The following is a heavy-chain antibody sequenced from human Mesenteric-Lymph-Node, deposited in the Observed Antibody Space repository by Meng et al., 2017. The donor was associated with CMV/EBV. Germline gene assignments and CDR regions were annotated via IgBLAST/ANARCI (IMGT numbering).Heavy chain of an antibody. CDR2: INHSGST. J-gene: IGHJ4*02. CDR3: ARVFYDSRGYYSKPFDY. D-gene: IGHD3-22*01. Sequence: GSFSGYYWRWIRQSPGKGLEWIGEINHSGSTNSNPSLKSRVTMSVDTSKNQFSLKLTSVAAADTAVYYCARVFYDSRGYYSKPFDYWGQGTLVTVSS. CDR1: GSFSGYY. V-gene: IGHV4-34*01.